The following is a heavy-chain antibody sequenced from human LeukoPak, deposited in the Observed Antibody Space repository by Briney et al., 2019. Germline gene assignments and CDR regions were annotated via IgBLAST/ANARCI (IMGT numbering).Heavy chain of an antibody. CDR3: ARDKATTINYYYYYYMDV. CDR1: GFTFSSYE. CDR2: IKQDVGDK. D-gene: IGHD1-26*01. J-gene: IGHJ6*03. V-gene: IGHV3-7*01. Sequence: GGSLRLSCAASGFTFSSYEMNWVRQAPGKGLEWVANIKQDVGDKYYVDSVKGRFTISRDNAKNSLYLQMNSLRAEDTAVYYCARDKATTINYYYYYYMDVWGKGTMVTVSS.